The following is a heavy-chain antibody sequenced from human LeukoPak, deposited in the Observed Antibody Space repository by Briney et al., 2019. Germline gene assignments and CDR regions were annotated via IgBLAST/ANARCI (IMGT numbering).Heavy chain of an antibody. Sequence: SETLSLTCTVSGGSISSYYWSWIRQPPGKALEWIGFIYYSGSTDYNPSLKTRVTISVATSKNQFSLKLSSVTAADTAVYYCARVGVDIVVVPAAIRYYFDYWGQGTLVTVSS. J-gene: IGHJ4*02. CDR1: GGSISSYY. V-gene: IGHV4-59*01. D-gene: IGHD2-2*01. CDR3: ARVGVDIVVVPAAIRYYFDY. CDR2: IYYSGST.